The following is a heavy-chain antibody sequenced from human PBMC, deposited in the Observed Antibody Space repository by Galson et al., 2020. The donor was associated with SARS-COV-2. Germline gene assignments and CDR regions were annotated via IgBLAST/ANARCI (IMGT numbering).Heavy chain of an antibody. Sequence: GGSLRLSCAASGFTFSSYDMHWVRQATGKGLEWVSAIGTAGDRYYPGSVKGRFTISRENAKNSLYLQMNSLRAGDTAVYYCARVSGEGSSLSAMDVWGKGTTVTVSS. J-gene: IGHJ6*04. CDR2: IGTAGDR. V-gene: IGHV3-13*01. D-gene: IGHD2-2*01. CDR1: GFTFSSYD. CDR3: ARVSGEGSSLSAMDV.